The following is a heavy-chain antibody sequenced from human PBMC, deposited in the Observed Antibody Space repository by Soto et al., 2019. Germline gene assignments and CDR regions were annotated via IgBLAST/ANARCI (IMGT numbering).Heavy chain of an antibody. CDR3: AKEGGYYGSGSYSVGENYYGMDV. J-gene: IGHJ6*02. CDR2: ISYDGSNK. Sequence: QVQLVESGGGVVQPGRSLRLSCAASGFTFSSYGMHWVRQAPGKGLEWVAVISYDGSNKYYADSVKGRFTISRDNSKNTMNLQMYSRRAEDTAGYYCAKEGGYYGSGSYSVGENYYGMDVWGQGTTVTVSS. CDR1: GFTFSSYG. V-gene: IGHV3-30*18. D-gene: IGHD3-10*01.